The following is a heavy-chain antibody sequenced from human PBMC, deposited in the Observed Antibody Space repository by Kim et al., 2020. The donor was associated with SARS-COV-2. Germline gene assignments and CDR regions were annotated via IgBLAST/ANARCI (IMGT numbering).Heavy chain of an antibody. CDR1: GGSFSGYY. D-gene: IGHD6-13*01. CDR3: ARGRSSWSPLPRSSGVNFDY. Sequence: SETLSLTCAVYGGSFSGYYWSWIRQPPGKGLEWIGEINHSGSTNYNPSLKSRVTISVDTSKNQFSLKLSSVTAADTAVYYCARGRSSWSPLPRSSGVNFDYWGQGTLVTVSS. J-gene: IGHJ4*02. CDR2: INHSGST. V-gene: IGHV4-34*01.